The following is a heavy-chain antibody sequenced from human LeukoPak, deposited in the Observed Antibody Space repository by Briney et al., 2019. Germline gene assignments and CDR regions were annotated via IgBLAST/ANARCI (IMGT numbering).Heavy chain of an antibody. CDR1: GFTFSRYW. J-gene: IGHJ6*03. CDR3: ARRYSSGSYYYYYMDV. D-gene: IGHD6-19*01. V-gene: IGHV3-7*01. CDR2: IKHDGSEK. Sequence: GGSLRLSSAASGFTFSRYWMSWVRQAPGKGVEWVANIKHDGSEKYYADSVKGPFTISRDNSKNTLYMQMNSLRAEDTAVYYCARRYSSGSYYYYYMDVWGKGTTVTVSS.